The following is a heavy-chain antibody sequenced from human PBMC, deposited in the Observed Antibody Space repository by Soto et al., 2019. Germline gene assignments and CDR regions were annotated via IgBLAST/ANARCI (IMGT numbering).Heavy chain of an antibody. Sequence: QVQLQQWGAGLLKPSETLSLTCAVYGGSFSSYYWSWIRQPPGKGLEWIGQINHYGSTDYNPSLKSRVTISVDTSKNHFSLRLSSVTAADTAMYYCAIHCSSTSCYYTFDPWGQGTLVTVSS. CDR1: GGSFSSYY. CDR3: AIHCSSTSCYYTFDP. CDR2: INHYGST. V-gene: IGHV4-34*01. J-gene: IGHJ5*02. D-gene: IGHD2-2*01.